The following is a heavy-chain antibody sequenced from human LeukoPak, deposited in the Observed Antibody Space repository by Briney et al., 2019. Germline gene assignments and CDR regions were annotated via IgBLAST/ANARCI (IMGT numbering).Heavy chain of an antibody. Sequence: SETLSLTCAVYGGSFSGYYWSWIRQPPGKGLEWIGEINHSGSTNYNPSLKSRVTISVDKSKNQFSLKLSSVTAADTAVYYCARSPAIDPYGSGSYYNLIDYWGQGTLVTVSS. CDR2: INHSGST. CDR1: GGSFSGYY. D-gene: IGHD3-10*01. CDR3: ARSPAIDPYGSGSYYNLIDY. J-gene: IGHJ4*02. V-gene: IGHV4-34*01.